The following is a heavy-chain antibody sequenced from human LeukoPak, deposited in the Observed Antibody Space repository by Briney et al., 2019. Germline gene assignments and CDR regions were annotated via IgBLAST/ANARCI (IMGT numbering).Heavy chain of an antibody. V-gene: IGHV3-30*18. J-gene: IGHJ4*02. D-gene: IGHD3-16*02. CDR3: AKQTYVWGSYRYTEADY. CDR2: ISNDGNNK. Sequence: GGSLRLSCAASGLTFSSYGMHWVRQAPGKGLEWVAVISNDGNNKYYADSVKGRFAISRDNSKNTLYLQMNSLRAEDTAVYYCAKQTYVWGSYRYTEADYWGQGTLVTVSS. CDR1: GLTFSSYG.